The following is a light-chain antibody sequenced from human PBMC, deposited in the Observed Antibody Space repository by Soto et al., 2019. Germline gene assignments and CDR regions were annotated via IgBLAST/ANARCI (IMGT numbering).Light chain of an antibody. CDR3: QKYDTVPQT. Sequence: DIQMTQSPSSLSASVGDTVNITCRASQGIIDYLAWFQHRPGKAPRLLIYAASTLHIGVPSRFRGSGAGTDFTLTISSLQPEYVATYYCQKYDTVPQTFGQWTKVEIK. V-gene: IGKV1-27*01. CDR1: QGIIDY. J-gene: IGKJ1*01. CDR2: AAS.